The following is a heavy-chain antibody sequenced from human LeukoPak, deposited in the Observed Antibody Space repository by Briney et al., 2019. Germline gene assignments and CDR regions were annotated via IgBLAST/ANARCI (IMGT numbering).Heavy chain of an antibody. CDR3: ARGLIGYYYGSGSTYYYGMDV. J-gene: IGHJ6*02. Sequence: SETLSLTCAVYGGTITGNYWTWIRQPPGKGLEWIGEINHSGSTNYNPSLKSRVTIVVDTSKKQFSLKLTSVTAADTAVYYCARGLIGYYYGSGSTYYYGMDVWGQGTTVTVSS. D-gene: IGHD3-10*01. V-gene: IGHV4-34*01. CDR1: GGTITGNY. CDR2: INHSGST.